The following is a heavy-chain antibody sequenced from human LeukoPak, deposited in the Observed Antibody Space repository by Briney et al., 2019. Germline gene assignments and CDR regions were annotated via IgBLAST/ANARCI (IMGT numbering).Heavy chain of an antibody. CDR3: ARRSSAGIAFAY. CDR1: GGSFSGYY. Sequence: PSETLSLTCAVYGGSFSGYYWSWIRQPPGKGLEWIGEINHSGSTNYNPSLKSRVTISVDTSKNQFSLKLSSVTAADTAVYYCARRSSAGIAFAYWGQGTLVTVSS. J-gene: IGHJ4*02. CDR2: INHSGST. D-gene: IGHD6-13*01. V-gene: IGHV4-34*01.